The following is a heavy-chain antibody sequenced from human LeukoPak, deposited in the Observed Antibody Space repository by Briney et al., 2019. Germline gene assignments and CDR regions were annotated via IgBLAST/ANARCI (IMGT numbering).Heavy chain of an antibody. CDR3: ARDYKYAFDN. J-gene: IGHJ4*02. V-gene: IGHV3-48*01. D-gene: IGHD5-24*01. CDR1: GFTFSDYS. CDR2: IGIDSGNT. Sequence: RGSLRLSCAASGFTFSDYSMNWVRQAPGKGLEWISYIGIDSGNTNYADSVKGRFTISGDKAKNSLYLQMNSLRVEDTAVHYCARDYKYAFDNWGQGTLVTVSS.